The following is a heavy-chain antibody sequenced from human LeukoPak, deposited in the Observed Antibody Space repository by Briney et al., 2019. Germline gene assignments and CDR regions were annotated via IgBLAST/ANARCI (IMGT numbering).Heavy chain of an antibody. CDR2: ISGSGGST. D-gene: IGHD3-10*01. CDR1: GFSFSSYA. J-gene: IGHJ4*02. Sequence: GGSLRLSCAASGFSFSSYAMSWVRQAPGKGLEWVSTISGSGGSTYYADSVKGRFTISRDNAKNTVFLQMSSLRAEDTALYYCARKSASGNYPLDYWGQGTLVTVSS. CDR3: ARKSASGNYPLDY. V-gene: IGHV3-23*01.